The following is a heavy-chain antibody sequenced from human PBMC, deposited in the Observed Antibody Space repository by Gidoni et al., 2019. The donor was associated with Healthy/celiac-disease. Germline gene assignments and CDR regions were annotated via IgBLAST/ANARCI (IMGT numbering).Heavy chain of an antibody. CDR2: INHSGST. CDR1: GGSFSGYY. D-gene: IGHD5-12*01. Sequence: QGELHQRGAALLRPPETLQLTCAGYGGSFSGYYWSWIRQPPGKGLEWIGEINHSGSTNYNPSLKSRVTISVDTSKNQFSLKLSSVTAADTAVYYCARRDATTYFDYWGQGTLVTVSS. CDR3: ARRDATTYFDY. V-gene: IGHV4-34*01. J-gene: IGHJ4*02.